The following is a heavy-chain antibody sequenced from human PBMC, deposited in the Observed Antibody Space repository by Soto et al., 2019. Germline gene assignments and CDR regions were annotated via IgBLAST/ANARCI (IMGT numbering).Heavy chain of an antibody. V-gene: IGHV4-39*01. D-gene: IGHD5-18*01. J-gene: IGHJ4*02. CDR1: GGSISSSSYY. Sequence: KPSETLSLTCTVSGGSISSSSYYWGWIRQPPGKGLEWIGSIYYSGSTYYNPSLKSRVTISVDTSKNQFSLKLSSVTAADTAVYYCARLTQYSPLVYYFDYWGQGTLVTVSS. CDR3: ARLTQYSPLVYYFDY. CDR2: IYYSGST.